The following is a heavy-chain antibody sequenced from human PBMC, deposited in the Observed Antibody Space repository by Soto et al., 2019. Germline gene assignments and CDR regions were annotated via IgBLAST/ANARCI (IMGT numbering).Heavy chain of an antibody. V-gene: IGHV3-11*05. Sequence: QVQLVESGGGLVKPGGSLRLSCAASGFTFSDYYMSWIRQAPGKGLEWVSYISSSSSYTNYADSVKGPFTISRDNAKNSLYLQMNSLSDEDTEVYHCESTIATARGRRYFELWVRGPLVTVSS. CDR1: GFTFSDYY. D-gene: IGHD6-13*01. CDR3: ESTIATARGRRYFEL. CDR2: ISSSSSYT. J-gene: IGHJ2*01.